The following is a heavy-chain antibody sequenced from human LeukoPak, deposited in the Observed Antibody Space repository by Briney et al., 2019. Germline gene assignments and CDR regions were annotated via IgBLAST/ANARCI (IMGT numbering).Heavy chain of an antibody. CDR2: ISSSGSTI. V-gene: IGHV3-48*04. CDR1: GFTFSSYS. Sequence: PGGSLRLSCAASGFTFSSYSMNWVRQAPGKGLEWVSYISSSGSTIYYADSVKGRFTISRDSAKNSLYLQMNSLRAEDTAVYYCATHHGAYFWSGYYEDYWGQGTLVTVSS. J-gene: IGHJ4*02. D-gene: IGHD3-3*01. CDR3: ATHHGAYFWSGYYEDY.